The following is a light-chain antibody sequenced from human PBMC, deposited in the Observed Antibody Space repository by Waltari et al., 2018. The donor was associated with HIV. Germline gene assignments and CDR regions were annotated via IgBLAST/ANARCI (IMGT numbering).Light chain of an antibody. CDR1: RTISNN. Sequence: EAVMTQSPATLSVSPGERATLSCRASRTISNNLACYQQKPGRAPRLLIYGASTRATGIPARFSGSGSGTEFTLTISSLQSEDFAVYYCQQYNNWPLAFGPGTKVEIK. J-gene: IGKJ1*01. CDR3: QQYNNWPLA. V-gene: IGKV3-15*01. CDR2: GAS.